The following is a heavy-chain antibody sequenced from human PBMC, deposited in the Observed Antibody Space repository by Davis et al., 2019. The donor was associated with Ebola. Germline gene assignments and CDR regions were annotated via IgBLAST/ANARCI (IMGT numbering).Heavy chain of an antibody. J-gene: IGHJ6*04. D-gene: IGHD2-15*01. CDR1: GYTFTNYG. CDR2: ISANNGNT. V-gene: IGHV1-18*04. CDR3: ARGTCNGGNCYEVEYGGSMDV. Sequence: AASVKVSCKASGYTFTNYGISWVRQAPGQGLEWMGWISANNGNTNNAQKFQGRVTMTTDTSTSTVYMELSSLRSEDTAVYYCARGTCNGGNCYEVEYGGSMDVWGTGTTVTVSS.